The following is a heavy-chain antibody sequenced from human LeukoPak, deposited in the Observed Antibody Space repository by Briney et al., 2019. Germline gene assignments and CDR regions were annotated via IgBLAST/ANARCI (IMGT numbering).Heavy chain of an antibody. CDR1: GFTFSSYS. CDR2: ISSSSSYI. V-gene: IGHV3-21*01. D-gene: IGHD3-22*01. J-gene: IGHJ4*02. CDR3: ARDIYYDSSGYYGSVY. Sequence: GGSLRLSCAASGFTFSSYSMNWVRQAPGKGLEWVSSISSSSSYIYYADSVKGRFTISRDNAKNSLYLQMNGLRAEDTAVYYCARDIYYDSSGYYGSVYWGQGTLVTVSS.